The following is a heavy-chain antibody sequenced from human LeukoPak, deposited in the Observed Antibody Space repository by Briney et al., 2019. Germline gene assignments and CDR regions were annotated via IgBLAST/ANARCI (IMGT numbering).Heavy chain of an antibody. Sequence: SETLSLTCTVSGGSISSGNYYWSWIRQPAGKGLEWIGRIYASGSTNHNPSLKSRVTISIDTSKNQFSLKLSSVTAADTAVYYCARDSYSRSWHDWGQGTLVTVSS. CDR2: IYASGST. CDR1: GGSISSGNYY. CDR3: ARDSYSRSWHD. V-gene: IGHV4-61*02. J-gene: IGHJ4*02. D-gene: IGHD6-13*01.